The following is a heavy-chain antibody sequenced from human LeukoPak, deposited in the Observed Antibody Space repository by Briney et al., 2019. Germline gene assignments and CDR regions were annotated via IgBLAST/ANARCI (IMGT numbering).Heavy chain of an antibody. CDR3: AREGGRAVPGRFDQ. J-gene: IGHJ4*02. CDR1: GINFRSSG. D-gene: IGHD6-13*01. CDR2: IQNDGSDK. V-gene: IGHV3-30*02. Sequence: GGSLRLSCAASGINFRSSGMHWVRQAPGKGLEWVTLIQNDGSDKYYAASVKGRFTISRDNSKNTVYLHMASLRADDTALYYCAREGGRAVPGRFDQWGQGTLVTVSS.